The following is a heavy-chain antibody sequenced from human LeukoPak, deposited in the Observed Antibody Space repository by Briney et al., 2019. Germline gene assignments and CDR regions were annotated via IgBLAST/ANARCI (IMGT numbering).Heavy chain of an antibody. CDR1: GFTFSNAW. CDR3: TTDMSYQLERRPGA. D-gene: IGHD1-1*01. CDR2: IKSKTDGGTT. J-gene: IGHJ5*02. V-gene: IGHV3-15*01. Sequence: GGSLRLSCAASGFTFSNAWMSWVRQAPGKGLEWVGRIKSKTDGGTTDYAAPVKGRFTISRDDSKNTLYLQMNSLKTEDTAVYYCTTDMSYQLERRPGAWGQGTLVTVSS.